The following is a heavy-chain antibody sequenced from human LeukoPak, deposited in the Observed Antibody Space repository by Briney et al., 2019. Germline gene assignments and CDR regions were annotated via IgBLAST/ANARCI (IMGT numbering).Heavy chain of an antibody. J-gene: IGHJ6*04. Sequence: PGGSLLLSCTASGLTFGDYSLSWVRPAPEKGLEWVGFIRRKGYGGTTEYAPSVKGRFIISRDDSKSTDYLQMNSLKTEDTAVYYCTRDHDFWSGPFDVWGKGTTVTVSS. V-gene: IGHV3-49*04. CDR2: IRRKGYGGTT. CDR3: TRDHDFWSGPFDV. D-gene: IGHD3-3*01. CDR1: GLTFGDYS.